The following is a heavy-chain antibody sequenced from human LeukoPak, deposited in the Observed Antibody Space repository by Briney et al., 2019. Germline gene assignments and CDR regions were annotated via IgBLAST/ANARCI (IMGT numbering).Heavy chain of an antibody. CDR1: GFTFSSNW. V-gene: IGHV3-7*04. CDR3: ARGGESRAMLHQ. J-gene: IGHJ4*02. CDR2: IRPDGSEK. Sequence: PGGSLILSCAAPGFTFSSNWMNWVRQAPGKGLEWVANIRPDGSEKDCVDSVKGRFTISRDNAKNLLYLQLSGLRVEDTALYYCARGGESRAMLHQWGQGTLVTVSS. D-gene: IGHD3-16*01.